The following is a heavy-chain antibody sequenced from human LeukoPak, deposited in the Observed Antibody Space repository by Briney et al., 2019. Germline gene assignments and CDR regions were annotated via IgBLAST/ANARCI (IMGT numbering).Heavy chain of an antibody. CDR2: IYYSGST. CDR3: ARLADDFWSGYPLGAFDI. J-gene: IGHJ4*02. V-gene: IGHV4-39*01. CDR1: GGSISSSSYY. Sequence: SETLSLTCTVSGGSISSSSYYWGWIRQPPGKGLEWIGSIYYSGSTYYNPSLKSRVTISVDTSKNQFSLKLSSVTAADTAVYYCARLADDFWSGYPLGAFDIWGQGTLVTVSS. D-gene: IGHD3-3*01.